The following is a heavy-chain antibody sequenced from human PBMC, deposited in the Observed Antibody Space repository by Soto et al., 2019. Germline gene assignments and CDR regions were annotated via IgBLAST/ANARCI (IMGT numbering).Heavy chain of an antibody. Sequence: SETLSLTCAVYGGSFSGYYWSWIRQPPGKGLEWIGEINHSGSTNYNPSLKSRVTISADTSKNQFSLKLSSVTAADTAVYYCALRTGLWFGEFWGQGTLVTVSS. CDR2: INHSGST. CDR1: GGSFSGYY. J-gene: IGHJ4*02. V-gene: IGHV4-34*01. CDR3: ALRTGLWFGEF. D-gene: IGHD3-10*01.